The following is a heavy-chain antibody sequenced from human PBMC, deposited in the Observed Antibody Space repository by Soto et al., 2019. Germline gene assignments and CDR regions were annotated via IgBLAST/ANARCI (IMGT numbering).Heavy chain of an antibody. CDR1: GASLMRGRYY. V-gene: IGHV4-31*03. Sequence: QVRLQESGPGLVKPSQTLSLTCTVSGASLMRGRYYWNWIRQRPGKGLEWIGYIYYCGTTAYHPFLKTRVSLPPVTSKSQCSLSLSSVPAAVTAVYSCASGFGRGNFSAFGSWGRGTQVSVSS. J-gene: IGHJ1*01. CDR3: ASGFGRGNFSAFGS. D-gene: IGHD3-10*01. CDR2: IYYCGTT.